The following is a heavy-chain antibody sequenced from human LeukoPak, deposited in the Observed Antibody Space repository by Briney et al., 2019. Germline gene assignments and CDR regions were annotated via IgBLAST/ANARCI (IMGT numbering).Heavy chain of an antibody. D-gene: IGHD2-21*01. J-gene: IGHJ4*02. CDR3: AKDFRIGYSAHFDY. V-gene: IGHV3-23*01. Sequence: GGSLRLSCVGSGFTFRSHAMSWVRQAPEKGLEFVSGIYENGGTTYYADSVKGRFSISRDNSKNTLYPQMDSLRGEDTAVYYCAKDFRIGYSAHFDYWGQGALVTVSS. CDR1: GFTFRSHA. CDR2: IYENGGTT.